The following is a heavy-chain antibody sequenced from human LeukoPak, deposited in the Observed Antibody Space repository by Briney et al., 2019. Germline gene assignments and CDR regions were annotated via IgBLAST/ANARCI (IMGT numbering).Heavy chain of an antibody. CDR2: ISSSSSYI. CDR1: GFTFSSYS. V-gene: IGHV3-21*01. Sequence: GGSLRLSCAASGFTFSSYSMNWVRQAPGKGLEWVSSISSSSSYIYYADSVKGRFTISRDNAKNSLYLQMNSLRAEDTAVYYCARVSSSWTEDWFDPWGRGTLVTVSS. J-gene: IGHJ5*02. CDR3: ARVSSSWTEDWFDP. D-gene: IGHD6-13*01.